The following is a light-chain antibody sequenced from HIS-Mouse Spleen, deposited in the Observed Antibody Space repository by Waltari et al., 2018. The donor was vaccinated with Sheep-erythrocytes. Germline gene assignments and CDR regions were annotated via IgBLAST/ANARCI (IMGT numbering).Light chain of an antibody. CDR2: DDS. CDR3: CSYAGSFWV. CDR1: NIGSKS. Sequence: SYVLTQPPSVSVAPGKTARITCGGNNIGSKSVHWYQPKPGQAPVLVVYDDSDRPSGIPERFSGSNSGNTATLTISGLQAEDEADYYCCSYAGSFWVFGGGTKLTVL. J-gene: IGLJ3*02. V-gene: IGLV3-21*03.